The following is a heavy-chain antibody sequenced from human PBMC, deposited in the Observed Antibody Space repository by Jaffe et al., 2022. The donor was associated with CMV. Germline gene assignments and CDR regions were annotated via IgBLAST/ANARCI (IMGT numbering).Heavy chain of an antibody. CDR2: IDPSEGRA. V-gene: IGHV1-46*01. J-gene: IGHJ2*01. CDR1: IYMLSDYY. D-gene: IGHD1-26*01. Sequence: QVQLVQSGAEVKRPGASVKISCKAPIYMLSDYYIHWVRQAPGQGPEWMGVIDPSEGRATYAQNFQGRVTMTADPSTTTLYMDLSSLRSEDTAFYYCASRKVGPKYFDLWGRGTLVTVSS. CDR3: ASRKVGPKYFDL.